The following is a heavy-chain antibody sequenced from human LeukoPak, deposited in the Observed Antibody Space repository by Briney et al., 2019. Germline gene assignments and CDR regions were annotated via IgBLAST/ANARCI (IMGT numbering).Heavy chain of an antibody. CDR3: ARVIDYDILTGYFYYFDY. Sequence: ASVKVSCKASGYTFTGYYMYWVRQAPGQGLEWMGRINPNSGGTNYAQKFQGRVTMTRDTSISTAYMELRSLRSDDTAVYYCARVIDYDILTGYFYYFDYWGQGTLVTVSS. CDR2: INPNSGGT. CDR1: GYTFTGYY. J-gene: IGHJ4*02. V-gene: IGHV1-2*06. D-gene: IGHD3-9*01.